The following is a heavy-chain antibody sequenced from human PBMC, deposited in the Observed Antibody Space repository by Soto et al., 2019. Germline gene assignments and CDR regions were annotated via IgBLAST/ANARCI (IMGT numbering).Heavy chain of an antibody. V-gene: IGHV3-23*01. Sequence: EVQLLESGGGLVQPGGSLRLSCAASGFTFSSYAMSWVRQAPGKGLEWVSAISGSGGSTYYADSVKGRFTISRDNSKNTLYLQRNSLRAEDTAVYYCVRELGCDDFILGNEVSAYFAFLGRGTLYTVSS. CDR1: GFTFSSYA. CDR2: ISGSGGST. J-gene: IGHJ2*01. CDR3: VRELGCDDFILGNEVSAYFAF. D-gene: IGHD1-1*01.